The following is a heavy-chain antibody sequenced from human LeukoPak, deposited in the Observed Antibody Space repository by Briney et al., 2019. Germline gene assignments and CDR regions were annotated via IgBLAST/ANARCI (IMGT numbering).Heavy chain of an antibody. V-gene: IGHV4-59*01. CDR1: GGPISSYY. D-gene: IGHD5-18*01. CDR2: IYYSGST. CDR3: ARAHGGYSYGPKWFDP. Sequence: SETLSLTCTVSGGPISSYYWSWIRQPPGKGLEWIGYIYYSGSTNYNPSLKSRVTISVDTSKNQFSLKLSSVTAADTAVYYCARAHGGYSYGPKWFDPWGQGTLVTVSS. J-gene: IGHJ5*02.